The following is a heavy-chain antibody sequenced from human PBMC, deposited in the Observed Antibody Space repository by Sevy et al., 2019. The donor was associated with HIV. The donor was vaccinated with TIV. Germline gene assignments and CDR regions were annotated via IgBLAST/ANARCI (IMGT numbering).Heavy chain of an antibody. CDR3: AKARRGVGAGCDFDY. CDR2: ISGSGGST. V-gene: IGHV3-23*01. J-gene: IGHJ4*01. CDR1: GFTFSSYA. Sequence: GGSLRLSCAASGFTFSSYAMSWVRQAPGKGLEWVSAISGSGGSTYYADSVKGRLTISRDNSKNTLYLQMNSLRAEDTAVYYCAKARRGVGAGCDFDYWGHGTLVTVSS. D-gene: IGHD1-26*01.